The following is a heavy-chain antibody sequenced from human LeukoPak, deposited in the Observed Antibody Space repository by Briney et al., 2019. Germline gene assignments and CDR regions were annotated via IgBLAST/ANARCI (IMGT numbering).Heavy chain of an antibody. D-gene: IGHD3-16*01. CDR3: ARSLGAIPHFDP. V-gene: IGHV1-69*13. Sequence: SVKVSCKASGGTFSSYAISWARQAPGQGLEWMGGIIPIFGTANYAQKFQGRVTITAVESTSTAYMELSSLRSEDTAVYYCARSLGAIPHFDPWGQGTLVTVSS. CDR2: IIPIFGTA. J-gene: IGHJ5*02. CDR1: GGTFSSYA.